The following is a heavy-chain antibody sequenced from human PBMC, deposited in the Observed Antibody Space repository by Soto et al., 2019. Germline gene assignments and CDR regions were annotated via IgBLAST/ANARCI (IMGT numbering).Heavy chain of an antibody. D-gene: IGHD3-10*01. CDR3: ARDRGKWFMKLSLHGCFDS. J-gene: IGHJ5*01. Sequence: GGSLKLSCAASGFTFSSYSMNWVRQAPGKGLEWVSYISSSSSTIYYADSVKGRFTISGDNAKNSLYLQMNSLRDEDTAVYYCARDRGKWFMKLSLHGCFDSWGKGLLLSVFS. V-gene: IGHV3-48*02. CDR1: GFTFSSYS. CDR2: ISSSSSTI.